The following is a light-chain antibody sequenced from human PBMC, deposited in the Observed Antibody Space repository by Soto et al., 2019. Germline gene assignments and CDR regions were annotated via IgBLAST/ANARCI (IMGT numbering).Light chain of an antibody. CDR1: QSISSW. V-gene: IGKV1-5*03. CDR3: QHYNSYSEA. CDR2: KAS. J-gene: IGKJ1*01. Sequence: DIHLTQLRSTRSASVGNSVTITCRASQSISSWLAWYQQKPGKAPKLLIYKASTLKSGVPSRFSGSGSGTEFTLTISSLQPDDFATYYCQHYNSYSEAFGQGTKVDIK.